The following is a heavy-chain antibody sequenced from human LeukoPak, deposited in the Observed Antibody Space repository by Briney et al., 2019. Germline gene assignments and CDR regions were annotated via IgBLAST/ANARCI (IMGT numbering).Heavy chain of an antibody. CDR3: ARAAGSGSDY. V-gene: IGHV1-69*04. Sequence: SVKVSCKASGGTFSSYAISCVRQAPGQGLEWMGRIIPILGIANYAQKFQGRVTITADKSTSTAYMELSSLRSEDTAVYYCARAAGSGSDYWGQGTLVTVSS. CDR1: GGTFSSYA. CDR2: IIPILGIA. J-gene: IGHJ4*02. D-gene: IGHD3-10*01.